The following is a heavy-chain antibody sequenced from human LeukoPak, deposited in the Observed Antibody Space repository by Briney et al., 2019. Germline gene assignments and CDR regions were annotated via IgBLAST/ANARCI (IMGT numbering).Heavy chain of an antibody. V-gene: IGHV4-59*01. CDR1: GGSISNYY. Sequence: PSETLSLTCAVSGGSISNYYWSWIRQPPGKGLEWIGYIYSSGGTNNNPSLKSRGTISLDTSKNQFFLELSSVTAADTAVYYCARVGDSGYAYFDSWGQGILVTVSS. CDR3: ARVGDSGYAYFDS. D-gene: IGHD5-12*01. CDR2: IYSSGGT. J-gene: IGHJ4*02.